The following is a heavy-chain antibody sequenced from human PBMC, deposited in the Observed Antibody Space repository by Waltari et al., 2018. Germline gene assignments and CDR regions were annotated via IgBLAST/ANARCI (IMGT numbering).Heavy chain of an antibody. D-gene: IGHD2-8*01. Sequence: QMQLQESGPGLVKPSETLSLVCSVFGDSVTSDTYYWSWIRQPPGKGLEWIGYFYYSDAPSYSHTYYTPYLKSRVTISLATSKNQVSLKLSSVTAAATAVYYCARFMRANRFDPWGQGTLVTVSS. CDR2: FYYSDAPSYSHT. V-gene: IGHV4-39*01. CDR1: GDSVTSDTYY. CDR3: ARFMRANRFDP. J-gene: IGHJ5*02.